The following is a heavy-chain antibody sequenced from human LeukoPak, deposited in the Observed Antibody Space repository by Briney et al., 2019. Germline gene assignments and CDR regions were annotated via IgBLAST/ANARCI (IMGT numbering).Heavy chain of an antibody. D-gene: IGHD6-19*01. CDR2: INPGTGYT. Sequence: ASVKVSCKTSGYTFTSYVIHWVRQAPGQGLEWMGWINPGTGYTKYSQKFQGRVTIASDTSATTVHMDLSSLKSEDTAVYYCARDQVGYSSGWIFDYWGQGTLVTVSS. V-gene: IGHV1-3*01. J-gene: IGHJ4*02. CDR3: ARDQVGYSSGWIFDY. CDR1: GYTFTSYV.